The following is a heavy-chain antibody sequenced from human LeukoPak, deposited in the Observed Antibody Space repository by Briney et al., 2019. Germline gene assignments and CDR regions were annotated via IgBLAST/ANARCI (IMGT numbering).Heavy chain of an antibody. CDR2: ISAYNGNT. J-gene: IGHJ5*02. CDR1: GYTFSSYG. Sequence: ASVKVSCKAYGYTFSSYGSSWVRQAPGQGLEWMGWISAYNGNTNYAQKFQGRVTMTTDTSMSTAYMELSRLTSDDTAVYYCARAGGRSWFDPWGQGTLVTVSS. V-gene: IGHV1-18*01. CDR3: ARAGGRSWFDP.